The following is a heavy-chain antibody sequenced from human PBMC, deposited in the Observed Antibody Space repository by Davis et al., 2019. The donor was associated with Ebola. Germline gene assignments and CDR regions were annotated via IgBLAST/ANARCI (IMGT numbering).Heavy chain of an antibody. CDR3: AKCDDSSGYYYYGMDV. CDR1: GFIFSSYW. V-gene: IGHV3-74*01. D-gene: IGHD3-22*01. Sequence: GESLKISCAASGFIFSSYWMHWVRQVPGKGLVWVSRISTDGSDTNYADSVKGRFTISRDNSKNTLYLQMNSLRAEDTAVYYCAKCDDSSGYYYYGMDVWGKGTTVTVSS. J-gene: IGHJ6*04. CDR2: ISTDGSDT.